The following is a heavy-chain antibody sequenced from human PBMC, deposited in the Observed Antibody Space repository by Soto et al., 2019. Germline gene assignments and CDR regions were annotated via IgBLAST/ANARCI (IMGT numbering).Heavy chain of an antibody. Sequence: GWSLRLSCAASGFTFSSYAMSLVRQAPGKGLEWVSAISGSGGSTYYADSVKGRFTISRDNSKNTLYLQMNSLRAEDTAVYYCAKDPGVVTRGSPFDPWGEGTPVTVSS. CDR2: ISGSGGST. J-gene: IGHJ5*02. CDR1: GFTFSSYA. D-gene: IGHD2-21*02. CDR3: AKDPGVVTRGSPFDP. V-gene: IGHV3-23*01.